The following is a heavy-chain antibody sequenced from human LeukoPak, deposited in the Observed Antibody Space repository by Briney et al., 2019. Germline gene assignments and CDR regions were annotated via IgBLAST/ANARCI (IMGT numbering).Heavy chain of an antibody. CDR2: IYSGGST. CDR3: ARETRGDYMDV. Sequence: GGSLRPSCAASGVTVSSNYMTWVRQAPGKGLEWVSVIYSGGSTYYADSVKGRFTISRDNSKNTLYLQMNSLRAEDTAVYYCARETRGDYMDVWGKGTTVTISS. V-gene: IGHV3-66*01. CDR1: GVTVSSNY. D-gene: IGHD3-10*01. J-gene: IGHJ6*03.